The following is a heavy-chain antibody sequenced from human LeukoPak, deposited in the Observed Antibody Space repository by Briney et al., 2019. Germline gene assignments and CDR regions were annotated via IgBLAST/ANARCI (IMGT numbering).Heavy chain of an antibody. V-gene: IGHV6-1*01. J-gene: IGHJ4*02. CDR3: ARGVGTSGWYTFDY. CDR2: TYYRSTWYE. CDR1: GDSVSSKNGA. D-gene: IGHD6-19*01. Sequence: SQTLSITCAISGDSVSSKNGAWNWIRQSPSRGLEWLGRTYYRSTWYEDSAESLKGRITISPDTSKNQFSLQLKYVTPEETAVYYCARGVGTSGWYTFDYWGQGTLVTVSS.